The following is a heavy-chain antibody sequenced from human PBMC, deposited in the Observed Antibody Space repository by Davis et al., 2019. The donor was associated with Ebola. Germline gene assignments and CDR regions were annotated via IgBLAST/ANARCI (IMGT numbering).Heavy chain of an antibody. D-gene: IGHD6-13*01. CDR2: ISYDGSNK. J-gene: IGHJ4*02. Sequence: GESLKISCAASGFTFSSYAMHWVRQAPGKGLEWVAVISYDGSNKYYADSVKGRFTISRDNSKNTLYLQMNSLRAEDTAVYYCATLNSPYSSSWSVDYWGQGTLVTVSS. V-gene: IGHV3-30-3*01. CDR1: GFTFSSYA. CDR3: ATLNSPYSSSWSVDY.